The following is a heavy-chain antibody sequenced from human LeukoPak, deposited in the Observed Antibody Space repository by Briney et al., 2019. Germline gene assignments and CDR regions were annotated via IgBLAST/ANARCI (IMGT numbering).Heavy chain of an antibody. D-gene: IGHD3-3*01. V-gene: IGHV3-21*01. CDR3: ASDDGHRYDFLGAKWCFDL. Sequence: SGRSLRPSCELSEFALERYTMRSARQAPGKGLEWVSSISVVGTSYIFYADSVKGPFTITRHNARNFRYLQIDSLKAQDTVPYYCASDDGHRYDFLGAKWCFDLWGRGTLVSVSS. CDR2: ISVVGTSYI. CDR1: EFALERYT. J-gene: IGHJ2*01.